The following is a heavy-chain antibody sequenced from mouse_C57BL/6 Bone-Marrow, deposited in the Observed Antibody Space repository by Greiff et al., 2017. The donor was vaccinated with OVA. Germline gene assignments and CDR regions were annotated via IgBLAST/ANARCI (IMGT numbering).Heavy chain of an antibody. CDR3: AREYYNYAMDY. J-gene: IGHJ4*01. V-gene: IGHV1-69*01. CDR2: IDPSDSYN. CDR1: GYTFTSYW. Sequence: VPLQESGAELVLPGASVKLSCKASGYTFTSYWMHWVMQRPGKGLEWIGEIDPSDSYNNYNQKLTGKFTLTVDKSSSTAYMQLSSLTSEDSAVYYCAREYYNYAMDYWGQGTSVTVSS. D-gene: IGHD2-12*01.